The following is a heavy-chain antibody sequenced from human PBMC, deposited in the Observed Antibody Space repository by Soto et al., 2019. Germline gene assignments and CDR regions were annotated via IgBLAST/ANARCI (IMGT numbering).Heavy chain of an antibody. D-gene: IGHD6-6*01. CDR2: ISYDGSNK. V-gene: IGHV3-30*18. Sequence: PGGSLRLSCAASGFTFSSYGMHWVRQAPGKGLEWVAVISYDGSNKYYADSVKGRFTISRDNSKNTLYLQMNSLRAEDTAVYYCAKGPSSGWRSSPFFDYWGQGTLVTVSS. J-gene: IGHJ4*02. CDR3: AKGPSSGWRSSPFFDY. CDR1: GFTFSSYG.